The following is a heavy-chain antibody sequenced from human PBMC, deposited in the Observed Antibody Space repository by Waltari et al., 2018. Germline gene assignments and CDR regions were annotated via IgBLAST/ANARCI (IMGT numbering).Heavy chain of an antibody. D-gene: IGHD2-15*01. CDR2: IYRTGKT. Sequence: QVQLRESGPGLVNPSGTLSPTCIVSGDSLTNNFWWSWVRQRPGKSLEWLGQIYRTGKTNYNPSLESRVIVSIDTSNNQLSLKLTSVTAANTAIYYCARDRGKGLYLDSWGQGILVTVSP. J-gene: IGHJ4*02. CDR1: GDSLTNNFW. CDR3: ARDRGKGLYLDS. V-gene: IGHV4-4*02.